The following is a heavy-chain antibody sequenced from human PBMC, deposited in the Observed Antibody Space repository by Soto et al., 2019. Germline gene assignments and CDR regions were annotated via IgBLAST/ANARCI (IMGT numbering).Heavy chain of an antibody. V-gene: IGHV3-30*03. CDR3: ARVEAVAVTWWYFDL. CDR2: ISYDGSNK. D-gene: IGHD6-19*01. J-gene: IGHJ2*01. Sequence: QVQLVESGGGVVQPGRSLRLSCAASGVTFSSYAMHWVRQAPGKGLEWVALISYDGSNKYYADSVKGRFTISRDNSKNTVYMEMNSLRTEDTAVYYCARVEAVAVTWWYFDLWGRGTLVTVSS. CDR1: GVTFSSYA.